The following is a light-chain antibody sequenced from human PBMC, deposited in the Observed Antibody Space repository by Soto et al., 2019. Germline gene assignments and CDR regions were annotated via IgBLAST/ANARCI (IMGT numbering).Light chain of an antibody. CDR2: GAS. CDR3: QQYNNWWT. V-gene: IGKV3-15*01. Sequence: EIVMTQSPATLSVSPGERATLSCRASQSVSNNLAWYQKKPGQARRLLIYGASTRATGIPARFSGSGSGTEFTLTISSLQSEDFAFYYCQQYNNWWTFGQGTRVDIK. CDR1: QSVSNN. J-gene: IGKJ1*01.